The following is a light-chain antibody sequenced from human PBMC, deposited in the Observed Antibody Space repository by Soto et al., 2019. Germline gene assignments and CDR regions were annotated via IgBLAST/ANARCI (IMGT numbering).Light chain of an antibody. CDR2: EVH. Sequence: QSALTQPPSASGSPGQSVTISCTGTSSDVGGYNYVSWYQQHPGKAPKLMIFEVHKRPAGVPDRFSGSKSGNTASLTVSGLQAEDEADYYCSSYAGSNNLLFGGGTKLTVL. CDR3: SSYAGSNNLL. J-gene: IGLJ2*01. CDR1: SSDVGGYNY. V-gene: IGLV2-8*01.